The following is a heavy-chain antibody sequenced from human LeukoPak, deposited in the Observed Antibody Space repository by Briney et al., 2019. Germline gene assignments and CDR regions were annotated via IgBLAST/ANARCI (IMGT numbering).Heavy chain of an antibody. CDR1: GFTFSNYA. D-gene: IGHD6-13*01. CDR2: IRGSGSST. J-gene: IGHJ4*02. CDR3: AKDRFSSSWALLDY. Sequence: GGSLRLSCVASGFTFSNYAMNWVRQAPGKGLEWVSVIRGSGSSTYYADSVKGRFSISRDNSKNTLYLQMNSLRAEDTAVYYCAKDRFSSSWALLDYWGQGTLVTVSS. V-gene: IGHV3-23*01.